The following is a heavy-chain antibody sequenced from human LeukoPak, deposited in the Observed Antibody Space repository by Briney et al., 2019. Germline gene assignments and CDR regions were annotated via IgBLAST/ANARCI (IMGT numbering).Heavy chain of an antibody. J-gene: IGHJ4*02. V-gene: IGHV1-46*01. CDR2: INPSGSST. CDR3: ARRFAEQWLDYFDY. Sequence: ASVKVSCKASGYGFTGHYMHWVRQAPGQGLEWMGLINPSGSSTLYAQKFQGRVTMTRDMSTSTFYMDLSSLRSEDTAVYYCARRFAEQWLDYFDYWGQGTLVTVSS. CDR1: GYGFTGHY. D-gene: IGHD6-19*01.